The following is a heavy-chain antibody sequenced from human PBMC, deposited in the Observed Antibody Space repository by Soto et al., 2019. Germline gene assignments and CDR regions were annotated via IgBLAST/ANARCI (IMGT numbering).Heavy chain of an antibody. J-gene: IGHJ5*02. D-gene: IGHD3-10*01. CDR1: GGSISSGGYY. V-gene: IGHV4-31*03. Sequence: PSETLSLTCTVSGGSISSGGYYWSWIRQHPGKGLEWIGYIYYSGSTYYNPSLKSRVTISVDTSKNQSSLKLSSVTAADTAVYYCARFGFGELQPWGQGTLVTVSS. CDR2: IYYSGST. CDR3: ARFGFGELQP.